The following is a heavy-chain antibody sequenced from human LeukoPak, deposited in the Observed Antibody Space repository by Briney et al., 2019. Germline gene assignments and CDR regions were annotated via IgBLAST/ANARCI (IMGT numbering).Heavy chain of an antibody. V-gene: IGHV4-4*07. J-gene: IGHJ5*02. CDR3: ARDVAGDWFDL. CDR2: VHGSGGT. D-gene: IGHD2-15*01. CDR1: GDSISRYY. Sequence: SETLSLTCSVSGDSISRYYWSWIRQPAGQGLEWIGLVHGSGGTNYNPNLKSRVTMSVDRSKNQFSLKMTSVTAADTAFYYCARDVAGDWFDLWGRGTLVTVSS.